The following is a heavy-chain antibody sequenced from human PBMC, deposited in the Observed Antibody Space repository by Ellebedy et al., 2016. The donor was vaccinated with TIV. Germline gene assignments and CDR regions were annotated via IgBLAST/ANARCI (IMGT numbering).Heavy chain of an antibody. CDR2: ISSSGSTI. CDR1: GFTFSNYW. D-gene: IGHD6-19*01. Sequence: GESLKISCAASGFTFSNYWMSWIRQAPGKGLEWVSYISSSGSTIYYADSVKGRFTISRDNAKNSLYLQMNSLRAEDTAVYYCAREARQWLVQRKVFDYWGQGTLVTVSS. J-gene: IGHJ4*02. V-gene: IGHV3-11*01. CDR3: AREARQWLVQRKVFDY.